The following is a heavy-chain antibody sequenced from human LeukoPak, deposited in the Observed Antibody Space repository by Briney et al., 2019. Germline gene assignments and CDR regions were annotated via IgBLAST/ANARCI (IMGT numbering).Heavy chain of an antibody. J-gene: IGHJ6*03. CDR3: ARAPIWGGMVTYYYMDV. Sequence: GGSLRLSCAASGFPLSTYWMSWVRQAPGKGLEWVANIKQDGSEKYYVDSVKGRFTISRDNAKNSLYLQMNSLRVEDTAVYYCARAPIWGGMVTYYYMDVWGKGTTVTISS. D-gene: IGHD3-16*01. V-gene: IGHV3-7*01. CDR2: IKQDGSEK. CDR1: GFPLSTYW.